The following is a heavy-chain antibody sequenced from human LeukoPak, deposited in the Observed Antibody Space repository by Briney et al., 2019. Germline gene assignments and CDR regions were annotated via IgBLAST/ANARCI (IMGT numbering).Heavy chain of an antibody. Sequence: ASVKVSCKVSGYTLAELSMHWVRHAPRKGLEGMGTYDPEDGETLYAQQFRGRVTVTEDTSTDTSYMELSSLRSDDTAVYYCATKGPRLAVAGLDCWGQGTLVTVSS. J-gene: IGHJ4*02. CDR1: GYTLAELS. CDR3: ATKGPRLAVAGLDC. V-gene: IGHV1-24*01. CDR2: YDPEDGET. D-gene: IGHD6-19*01.